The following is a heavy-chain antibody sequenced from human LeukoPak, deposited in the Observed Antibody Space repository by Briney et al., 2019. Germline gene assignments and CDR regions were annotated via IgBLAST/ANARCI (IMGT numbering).Heavy chain of an antibody. D-gene: IGHD6-13*01. CDR3: ATLTSSWRYYFDY. V-gene: IGHV4-61*02. Sequence: SETLSLTCTVSGGSITNLNYYWTWIRQPVGKRLEWIGRIYTSGGTDYNPSLKARATLSVDKSKNQFSLNLASLTAADTALYYCATLTSSWRYYFDYWGRGIPVTVSS. CDR2: IYTSGGT. CDR1: GGSITNLNYY. J-gene: IGHJ4*02.